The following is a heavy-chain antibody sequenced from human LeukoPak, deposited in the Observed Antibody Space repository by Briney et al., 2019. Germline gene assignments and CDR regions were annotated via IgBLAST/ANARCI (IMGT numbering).Heavy chain of an antibody. V-gene: IGHV4-39*07. CDR1: GGSISSSSYY. Sequence: SETLSLTCTVSGGSISSSSYYWGWIRQPPGKGLEWIGSIYYSGSTYYNPSLKSRVTISVDTSKNQFSLKLSSVTAADTAVYYCASSAHYYDGSGYHPNNWLDPWGQGTLVTVSS. CDR2: IYYSGST. D-gene: IGHD3-22*01. CDR3: ASSAHYYDGSGYHPNNWLDP. J-gene: IGHJ5*02.